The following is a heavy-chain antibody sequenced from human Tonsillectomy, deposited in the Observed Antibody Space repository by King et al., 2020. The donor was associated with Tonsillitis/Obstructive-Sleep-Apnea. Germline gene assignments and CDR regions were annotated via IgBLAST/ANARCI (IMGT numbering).Heavy chain of an antibody. CDR3: ASHLGGGASYYFDY. V-gene: IGHV4-39*01. D-gene: IGHD3-16*01. Sequence: QLQESGPGLVKPSETLSLTCTVSGGSISSSSYYWGWIRQPPGKGLEWIGSIYYSGDTYYNPSLKSRVTIFVDTSKNQFSLKLSSVTAADTAVYSCASHLGGGASYYFDYWGQGPLVTVSS. CDR2: IYYSGDT. CDR1: GGSISSSSYY. J-gene: IGHJ4*02.